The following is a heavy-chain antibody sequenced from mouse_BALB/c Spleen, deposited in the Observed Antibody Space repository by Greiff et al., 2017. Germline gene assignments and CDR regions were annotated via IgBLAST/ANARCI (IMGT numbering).Heavy chain of an antibody. V-gene: IGHV3-2*02. CDR2: ISYSGST. CDR3: ARELTGVFDY. D-gene: IGHD4-1*01. Sequence: EVKLQESGPGLVKPSQSLSLTCTVTGYSITSDYAWNWIRQFPGNKLEWMGYISYSGSTSYNPSLKSRISITRDTSKNQFFLQLNSVTTEDTATYYCARELTGVFDYWGQGTTLTVSS. J-gene: IGHJ2*01. CDR1: GYSITSDYA.